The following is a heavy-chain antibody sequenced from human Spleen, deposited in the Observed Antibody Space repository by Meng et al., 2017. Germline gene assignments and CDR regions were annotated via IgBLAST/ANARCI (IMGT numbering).Heavy chain of an antibody. CDR1: GYTFTDYY. CDR2: INPNSGAT. Sequence: VQLVQAGAEVKKPGASVKVSCKASGYTFTDYYIHWVRQAPGQGLEWMGWINPNSGATNYAQKFQGRVTMTRDTSISTAYMELSGLRSDDTAMYYCARDEDISAAGKLFGDYWGQGTLVTVSS. D-gene: IGHD6-25*01. J-gene: IGHJ4*02. CDR3: ARDEDISAAGKLFGDY. V-gene: IGHV1-2*02.